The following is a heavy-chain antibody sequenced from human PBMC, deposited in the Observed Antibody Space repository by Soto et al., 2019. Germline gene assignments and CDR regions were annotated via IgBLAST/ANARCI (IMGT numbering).Heavy chain of an antibody. CDR3: ARDLIGYYDFWSCSEYWFDP. Sequence: ASVKVSCKASGYTFTGYYMHWVRQAPGQGLEWMGWINPNSGGTNYAQKFQGRVTMTRDTSISTAYMELSRLRSDDTAVYYCARDLIGYYDFWSCSEYWFDPWGQGTLVTVSS. CDR2: INPNSGGT. V-gene: IGHV1-2*02. J-gene: IGHJ5*02. CDR1: GYTFTGYY. D-gene: IGHD3-3*01.